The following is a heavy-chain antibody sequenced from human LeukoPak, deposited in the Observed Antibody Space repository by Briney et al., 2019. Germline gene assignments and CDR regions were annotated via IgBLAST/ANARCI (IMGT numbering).Heavy chain of an antibody. CDR1: GYTFTSYA. J-gene: IGHJ4*02. CDR2: INAGNGNT. CDR3: AXXGXLLGY. Sequence: ASVKVSCKASGYTFTSYAMHWVRQAPGQRLEWMGWINAGNGNTKYSXKFQGRVTITRDTSASTAYMELSSLRPEDTAVYYCAXXGXLLGYWGQGTLVTVSS. D-gene: IGHD7-27*01. V-gene: IGHV1-3*01.